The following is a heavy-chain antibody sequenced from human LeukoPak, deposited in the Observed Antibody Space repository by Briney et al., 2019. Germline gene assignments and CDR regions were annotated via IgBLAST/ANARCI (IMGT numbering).Heavy chain of an antibody. CDR3: AKRRGYSYGYDY. CDR1: GYIFTVNY. J-gene: IGHJ4*02. Sequence: ASVKVSCKASGYIFTVNYIHWVRQAPGQGLEWMGWINPDSGATTYAQKFQGRVTMTSDTSITTAYMELTSLRSDDTAVYYCAKRRGYSYGYDYWGQGTLVTVSS. V-gene: IGHV1-2*02. D-gene: IGHD5-18*01. CDR2: INPDSGAT.